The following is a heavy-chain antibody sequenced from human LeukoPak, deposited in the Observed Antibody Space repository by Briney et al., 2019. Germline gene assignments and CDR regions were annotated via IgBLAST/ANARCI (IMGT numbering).Heavy chain of an antibody. J-gene: IGHJ4*02. CDR3: ARLFYDFWSGYYRL. CDR2: IYPGDSDT. D-gene: IGHD3-3*01. CDR1: GFIFTHFW. V-gene: IGHV5-51*01. Sequence: GESLKISCKGSGFIFTHFWIGWVRQMPGQGLEWMGIIYPGDSDTTYSPSFQGQVTISADKSTNTAYLQWSSLKASDTAMYYCARLFYDFWSGYYRLWGQGTLVTVSS.